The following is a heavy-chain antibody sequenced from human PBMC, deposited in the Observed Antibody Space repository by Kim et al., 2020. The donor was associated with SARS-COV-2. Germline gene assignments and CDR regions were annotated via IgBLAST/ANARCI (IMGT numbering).Heavy chain of an antibody. V-gene: IGHV4-59*13. J-gene: IGHJ6*02. CDR2: IYYSGST. Sequence: SETLSLTCTVSGGSISSYYWSWIRQPPGKGLEWIGYIYYSGSTNYNPSLKSRVTISVDTSKNQFSLKLSSVTAADTAGYYCARGTGWELHYYYYGMDVWGQGTTVTVSS. CDR3: ARGTGWELHYYYYGMDV. D-gene: IGHD1-26*01. CDR1: GGSISSYY.